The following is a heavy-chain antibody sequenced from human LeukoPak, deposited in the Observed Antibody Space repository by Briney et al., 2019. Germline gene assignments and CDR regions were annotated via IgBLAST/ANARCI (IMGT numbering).Heavy chain of an antibody. CDR2: VNISSGTI. CDR1: GFTFSGHN. CDR3: ARAMSTFGGVRNYFDS. D-gene: IGHD3-16*01. V-gene: IGHV3-48*04. Sequence: SGGSLRLSCAASGFTFSGHNMNWVRQAPGKGLEWISFVNISSGTIYYADSVNGRFRISRDNAKSSLDLEMNSLRAEDTAVYYCARAMSTFGGVRNYFDSWGQGTLVTASS. J-gene: IGHJ4*02.